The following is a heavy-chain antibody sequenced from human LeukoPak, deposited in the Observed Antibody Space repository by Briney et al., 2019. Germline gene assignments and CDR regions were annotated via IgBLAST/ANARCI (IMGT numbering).Heavy chain of an antibody. CDR1: GYIFTGYY. V-gene: IGHV1-46*01. D-gene: IGHD6-6*01. CDR3: ARDPSSGGIAARFDY. CDR2: INPSGGST. J-gene: IGHJ4*02. Sequence: ASVKVSCKASGYIFTGYYMHWVRQAPGQGLEWMGIINPSGGSTSYAQKFQGRVTMTRDTSTSTVYMELSSLRSEDTAVYYCARDPSSGGIAARFDYWGQGTLVTVSS.